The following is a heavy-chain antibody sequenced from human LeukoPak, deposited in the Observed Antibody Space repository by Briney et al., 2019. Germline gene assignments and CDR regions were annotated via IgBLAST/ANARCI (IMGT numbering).Heavy chain of an antibody. V-gene: IGHV4-34*01. J-gene: IGHJ4*02. CDR1: GGSFSGYY. D-gene: IGHD3-22*01. CDR2: INHSGST. CDR3: CRVACDSGFCNVDY. Sequence: PSETLSLTCAVYGGSFSGYYWSWIRQPPGKGLEWIGEINHSGSTNYNPSLKSRVTISVDTSKNQFSLELKSVTAADTAVYYCCRVACDSGFCNVDYWGQGTLVPVTS.